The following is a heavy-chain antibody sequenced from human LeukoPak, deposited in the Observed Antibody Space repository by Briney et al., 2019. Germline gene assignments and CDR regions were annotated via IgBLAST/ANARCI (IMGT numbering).Heavy chain of an antibody. D-gene: IGHD6-13*01. Sequence: SGPTLVNPTQTLTLSCTFSGLSRSTRGMCVSWIRQPPGKALEWLARIDWDDDKYYSTSLKTRLTISKDTSKNQVVLTMTNMHPVDTATYYCARTHIAAAGMGLGYWGQGTLVTVSS. V-gene: IGHV2-70*11. J-gene: IGHJ4*02. CDR3: ARTHIAAAGMGLGY. CDR2: IDWDDDK. CDR1: GLSRSTRGMC.